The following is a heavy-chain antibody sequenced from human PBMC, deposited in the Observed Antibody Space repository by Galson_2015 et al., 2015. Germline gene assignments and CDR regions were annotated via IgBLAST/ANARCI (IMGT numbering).Heavy chain of an antibody. D-gene: IGHD3-10*02. CDR2: ISGVGSTI. Sequence: SLRLSCAASGFTFSDYYTSWIRQAPGKGLEWVSYISGVGSTISYADSVKGRFTISRDNAKNSLYLQMNSLRAEDTAVYYCASYVTNGWCFEPWGRGTLVTVAS. J-gene: IGHJ2*01. CDR3: ASYVTNGWCFEP. CDR1: GFTFSDYY. V-gene: IGHV3-11*01.